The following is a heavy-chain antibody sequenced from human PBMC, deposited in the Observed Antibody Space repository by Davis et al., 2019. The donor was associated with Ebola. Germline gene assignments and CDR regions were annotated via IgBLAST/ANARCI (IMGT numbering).Heavy chain of an antibody. CDR2: ISAYYGTT. CDR3: AREAEVDGSIFFLH. J-gene: IGHJ1*01. Sequence: ASVKVSCKASGYTFTNYGISWVRQAPGQGLEWMGWISAYYGTTNYAQSLQGRVTMTRDTSTSTAHMELRGLRSDDTAVYYCAREAEVDGSIFFLHWGQGTLVTVSS. V-gene: IGHV1-18*01. CDR1: GYTFTNYG. D-gene: IGHD3-10*01.